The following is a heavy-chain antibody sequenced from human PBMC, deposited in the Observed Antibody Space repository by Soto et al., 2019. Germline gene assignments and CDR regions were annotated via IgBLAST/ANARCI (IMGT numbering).Heavy chain of an antibody. CDR2: FYSSGSI. CDR1: GYSITAGGYY. D-gene: IGHD6-19*01. V-gene: IGHV4-31*03. J-gene: IGHJ5*02. CDR3: ARMYSSGSGWFHP. Sequence: SETLSLTCFVSGYSITAGGYYWSWIRHHPGKGLEWIGSFYSSGSIIYNPSLRSRVSISGDTSSNQFSMSLTSVTAADTARYYCARMYSSGSGWFHPWGQGTLVTVLL.